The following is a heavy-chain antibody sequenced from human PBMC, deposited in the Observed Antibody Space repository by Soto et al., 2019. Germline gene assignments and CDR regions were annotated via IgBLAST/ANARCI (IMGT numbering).Heavy chain of an antibody. Sequence: PGGSLRLSCAASGFTFSSYGMHWVRQAPGKGLEWVALITYAGSNKNYADSVKGRFTISRDNSENTLYLQMNRLRPEDTAVYYCARSEQYQVFAFDIWGQGTMVTVSS. D-gene: IGHD6-19*01. V-gene: IGHV3-30*03. CDR1: GFTFSSYG. CDR3: ARSEQYQVFAFDI. J-gene: IGHJ3*02. CDR2: ITYAGSNK.